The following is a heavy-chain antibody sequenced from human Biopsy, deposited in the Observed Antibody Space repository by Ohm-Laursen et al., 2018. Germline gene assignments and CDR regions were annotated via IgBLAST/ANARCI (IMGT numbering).Heavy chain of an antibody. CDR2: IYYSGST. CDR1: GGSISSDY. D-gene: IGHD2/OR15-2a*01. CDR3: ARATNSTGWPYYYFYGMDV. V-gene: IGHV4-59*01. Sequence: TLSLTCTVSGGSISSDYWSWIRQTPGKGLEWIGYIYYSGSTNYNPSLKSRVTVSVDTSKNQFSLRLNSVTAADTAVYYCARATNSTGWPYYYFYGMDVWGQGTTVTVSS. J-gene: IGHJ6*02.